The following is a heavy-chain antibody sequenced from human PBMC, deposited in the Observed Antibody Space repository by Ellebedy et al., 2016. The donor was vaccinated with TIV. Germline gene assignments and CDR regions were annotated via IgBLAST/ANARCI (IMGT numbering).Heavy chain of an antibody. V-gene: IGHV3-48*01. CDR3: TRRSRGPPYYFDY. J-gene: IGHJ4*02. Sequence: PGGSLRLSCAASGFTFSSYYMNWVRQAPGKGLEWVSYISGSGCMIDHADSVKGRFTISRDKAKNSLYLQLNSLRAEDTAVYYCTRRSRGPPYYFDYWGQGTLVTVSS. D-gene: IGHD3-10*01. CDR1: GFTFSSYY. CDR2: ISGSGCMI.